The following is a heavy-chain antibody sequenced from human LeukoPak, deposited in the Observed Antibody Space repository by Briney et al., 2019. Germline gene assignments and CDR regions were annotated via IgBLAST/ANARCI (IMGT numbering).Heavy chain of an antibody. CDR2: INSDGSST. CDR1: GFTFSSYW. J-gene: IGHJ4*02. D-gene: IGHD3-22*01. Sequence: GGSLRLSCAASGFTFSSYWMHWVRQAPGKGLVCVSRINSDGSSTSYADSVKGRFTISRDNAKNTLYLRMNSLRAEDTAVYYCARDLLSSGYYDSSGVDYWGQGTLVTVSS. CDR3: ARDLLSSGYYDSSGVDY. V-gene: IGHV3-74*01.